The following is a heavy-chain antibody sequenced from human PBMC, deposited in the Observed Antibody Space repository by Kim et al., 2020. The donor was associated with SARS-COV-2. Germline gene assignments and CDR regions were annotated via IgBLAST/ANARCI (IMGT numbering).Heavy chain of an antibody. Sequence: SVKVSCKASGGTFSSYAISWVRQAPGQGLEWMGGIIPIFGTAHYAQKFQGRVTITADESTSTAYMELSSLRSEDTAVYYCARAVRYCSGGSCYSDFDYWGQGALVTVSS. D-gene: IGHD2-15*01. CDR1: GGTFSSYA. J-gene: IGHJ4*02. V-gene: IGHV1-69*13. CDR3: ARAVRYCSGGSCYSDFDY. CDR2: IIPIFGTA.